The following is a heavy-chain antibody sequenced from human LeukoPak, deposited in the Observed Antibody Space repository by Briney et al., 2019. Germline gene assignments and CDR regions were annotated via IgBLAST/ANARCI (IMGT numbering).Heavy chain of an antibody. V-gene: IGHV3-74*01. J-gene: IGHJ4*02. CDR3: ASEGGYDPFEY. D-gene: IGHD5-12*01. Sequence: PGGSLTLSCAASGITFSYYWMHWVRQAPGKGLVWVSRIDSDESSATYAESVKGRFTISRDNAKNTLYLQMNSLKAEDTAVYYCASEGGYDPFEYWGQGTLVTVSS. CDR1: GITFSYYW. CDR2: IDSDESSA.